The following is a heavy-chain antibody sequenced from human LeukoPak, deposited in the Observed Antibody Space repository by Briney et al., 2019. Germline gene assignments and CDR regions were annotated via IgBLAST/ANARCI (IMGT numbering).Heavy chain of an antibody. CDR2: ISGSGGST. CDR1: GFTFSSYA. J-gene: IGHJ6*02. CDR3: ANEPLGIGAVAENYYYYGMDV. V-gene: IGHV3-23*01. D-gene: IGHD6-19*01. Sequence: GGSLRLSCAASGFTFSSYAMSWVRQAPGKGLEWVSAISGSGGSTYYADSVKGRFTISRDNSKNTLYLQMNSLRAEDTAVYYCANEPLGIGAVAENYYYYGMDVWGQGTTVTVSS.